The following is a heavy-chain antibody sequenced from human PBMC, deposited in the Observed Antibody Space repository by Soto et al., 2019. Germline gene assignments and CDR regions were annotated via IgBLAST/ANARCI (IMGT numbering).Heavy chain of an antibody. CDR1: GGTFSSYA. Sequence: QVQLVQSGAEVKKPGSSVKVSCKASGGTFSSYAISWVRQAPGQGLEWMGGIIPIFGTANYAQKFQGRVTITADESTRTAYMELSSLGSEATAVYYCARVTDCISTSCYAESRRGWFDPWGQGTLVTVSS. V-gene: IGHV1-69*12. CDR2: IIPIFGTA. D-gene: IGHD2-2*01. J-gene: IGHJ5*02. CDR3: ARVTDCISTSCYAESRRGWFDP.